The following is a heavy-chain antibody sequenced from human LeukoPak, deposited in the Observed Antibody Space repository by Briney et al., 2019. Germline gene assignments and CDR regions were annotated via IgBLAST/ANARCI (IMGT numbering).Heavy chain of an antibody. CDR2: IYYSGST. Sequence: PSETLSLTCSVSGGSISSSGHYWGWIRQPPGKGLEWIGSIYYSGSTYYNPSLKSRVTISVDTSNNQFFLKMRSVTAADTAVYYCVRRHYDSVWGMYRENVFDLWGQGTMVSVSS. CDR3: VRRHYDSVWGMYRENVFDL. D-gene: IGHD3-16*02. J-gene: IGHJ3*01. CDR1: GGSISSSGHY. V-gene: IGHV4-39*01.